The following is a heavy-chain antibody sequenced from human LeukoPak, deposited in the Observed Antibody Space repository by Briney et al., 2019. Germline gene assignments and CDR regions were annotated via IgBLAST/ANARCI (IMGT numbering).Heavy chain of an antibody. CDR3: ARVPTPFYYDSSGWISDY. CDR1: GGSISSSSYY. CDR2: IYYSGST. J-gene: IGHJ4*02. D-gene: IGHD3-22*01. V-gene: IGHV4-39*01. Sequence: SETLSLTCTVSGGSISSSSYYWGWIRQPPGKGLEWIGSIYYSGSTYYNPSLKSRVTISVDTSKNQFSLKLSSVTAADTAVYYCARVPTPFYYDSSGWISDYWGQGTLVTVSS.